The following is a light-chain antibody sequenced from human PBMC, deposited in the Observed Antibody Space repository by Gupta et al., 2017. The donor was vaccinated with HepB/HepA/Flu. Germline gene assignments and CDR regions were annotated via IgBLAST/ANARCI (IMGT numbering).Light chain of an antibody. Sequence: QAVVTQEPSLTVSPGGTVTLTCGSSTGPVTSGHYPYWFQQKPGQAPRTLIFDTTSKHSWTPARFSGSLLGGKATLTLSGAQPEDESDYYCLLYDTGVGVFGGGTKLTVL. CDR2: DTT. J-gene: IGLJ3*02. CDR1: TGPVTSGHY. V-gene: IGLV7-46*01. CDR3: LLYDTGVGV.